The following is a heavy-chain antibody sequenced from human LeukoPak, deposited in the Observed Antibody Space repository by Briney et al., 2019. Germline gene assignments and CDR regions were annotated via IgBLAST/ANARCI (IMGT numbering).Heavy chain of an antibody. CDR1: GFTFSSYG. CDR3: AKRGPGSPQSGRYYFDY. Sequence: GGSLRLSCAASGFTFSSYGMHWVRQAPGRGLEWVAFIRYDGSNKYYADSVKGRFTISRDNSKNTLYLQMNSLRAEDTAVYYCAKRGPGSPQSGRYYFDYWGQGTLVTVSS. D-gene: IGHD3-10*01. J-gene: IGHJ4*02. V-gene: IGHV3-30*02. CDR2: IRYDGSNK.